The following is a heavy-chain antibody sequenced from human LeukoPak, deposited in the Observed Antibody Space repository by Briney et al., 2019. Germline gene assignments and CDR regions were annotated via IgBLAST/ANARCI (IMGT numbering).Heavy chain of an antibody. CDR3: AKSATVGIKAPFDC. CDR1: GFTFSNYA. J-gene: IGHJ4*02. V-gene: IGHV3-23*01. D-gene: IGHD1-26*01. CDR2: VSGSGGST. Sequence: GRSLRLSCAASGFTFSNYAMHWVRQAPGKGLEWVSGVSGSGGSTYYADSVKGRFTISRDNSKNTLSLQMSSLRAEDTAVYYCAKSATVGIKAPFDCWGLGALVTVSS.